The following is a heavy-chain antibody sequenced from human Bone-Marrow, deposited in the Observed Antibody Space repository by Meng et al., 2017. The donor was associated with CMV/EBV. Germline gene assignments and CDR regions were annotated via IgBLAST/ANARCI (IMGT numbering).Heavy chain of an antibody. CDR2: IYHSMKT. D-gene: IGHD1-14*01. J-gene: IGHJ4*02. CDR1: GGSSSRSNW. V-gene: IGHV4-4*02. CDR3: AGNHGKSDFDY. Sequence: LTCAVSGGSSSRSNWWSWVRQPPGKGLEWIGEIYHSMKTNYNPSLRSRLTISLDKSKNQFSLRLSSVTAADTALYYCAGNHGKSDFDYWGQGTLVTVSS.